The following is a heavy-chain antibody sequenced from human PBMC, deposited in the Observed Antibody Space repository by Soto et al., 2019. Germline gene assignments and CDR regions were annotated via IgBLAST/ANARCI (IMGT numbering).Heavy chain of an antibody. D-gene: IGHD3-22*01. CDR2: IYPGDSDT. CDR1: GYSFTTYW. Sequence: SLKISCEGSGYSFTTYWIAWVRQMPGKGLEWMGIIYPGDSDTRYSPSFQGQVTISADKSINSAYLQWSSLKASDTAMYYCARVDYLDSSGNYQYSFDTWGQGTMVTVSS. J-gene: IGHJ4*02. V-gene: IGHV5-51*01. CDR3: ARVDYLDSSGNYQYSFDT.